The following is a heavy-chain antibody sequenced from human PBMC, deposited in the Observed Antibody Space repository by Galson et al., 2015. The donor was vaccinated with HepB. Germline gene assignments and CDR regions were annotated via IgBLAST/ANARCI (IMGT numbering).Heavy chain of an antibody. CDR3: ASITMVRGVRSIDYYYGMDV. Sequence: SVKVSCKASGYTFTSYAMHWVRQAPGQRLEWMGWINAGNGNTKYSQKFQGRVTITRDTSASTAYMELSSLRSEDTAVYYCASITMVRGVRSIDYYYGMDVWGQGTTVTVS. CDR1: GYTFTSYA. V-gene: IGHV1-3*01. D-gene: IGHD3-10*01. CDR2: INAGNGNT. J-gene: IGHJ6*02.